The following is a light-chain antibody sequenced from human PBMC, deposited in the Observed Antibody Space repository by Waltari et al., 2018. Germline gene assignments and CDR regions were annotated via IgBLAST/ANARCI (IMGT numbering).Light chain of an antibody. V-gene: IGLV2-11*01. Sequence: QSALTQPRSVSGSPGQSVTISCAGTGSDVGSFHSVSWYQQHPGKAPKLVIFDVTKRPSGVPDRFSGSKSGTSASLTVSGLQAEDEADYYCCSYAGIWVFGGGTKLTVL. CDR2: DVT. CDR3: CSYAGIWV. J-gene: IGLJ3*02. CDR1: GSDVGSFHS.